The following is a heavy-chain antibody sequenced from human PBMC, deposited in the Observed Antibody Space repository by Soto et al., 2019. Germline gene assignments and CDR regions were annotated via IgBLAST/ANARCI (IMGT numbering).Heavy chain of an antibody. V-gene: IGHV4-59*01. CDR2: IYNSGST. J-gene: IGHJ6*02. CDR1: SGSISSYY. D-gene: IGHD1-26*01. CDR3: ARMAPVGANTGDLYYYYGMDV. Sequence: SETLSLTCTVFSGSISSYYWSWIRQPPGKGLEWIGYIYNSGSTNYNPSLQSRVTISVDTSKNQFSLKLSSVTAADTAVYYCARMAPVGANTGDLYYYYGMDVWGQGTTVTVSS.